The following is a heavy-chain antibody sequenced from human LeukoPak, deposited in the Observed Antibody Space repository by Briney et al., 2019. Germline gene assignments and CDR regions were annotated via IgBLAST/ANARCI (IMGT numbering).Heavy chain of an antibody. V-gene: IGHV3-33*01. CDR1: GLNFRNYG. CDR3: ATDRNGGKYYDY. Sequence: GRSLRLSCAASGLNFRNYGMLCVRQAPGKAPEWVAVIWYDGSNQYYVDSVKGRFTVSKDNAKNMLYLQMNSLRAEDTAVYYCATDRNGGKYYDYWGQGTLVTVSS. J-gene: IGHJ4*02. CDR2: IWYDGSNQ. D-gene: IGHD1-26*01.